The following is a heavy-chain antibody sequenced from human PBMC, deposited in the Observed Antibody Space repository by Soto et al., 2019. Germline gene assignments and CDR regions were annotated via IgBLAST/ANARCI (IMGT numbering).Heavy chain of an antibody. CDR3: AKGGSTPFTTVTTFDYYYYGMDV. V-gene: IGHV3-30*18. J-gene: IGHJ6*02. D-gene: IGHD4-17*01. CDR2: ISYDGSNK. Sequence: GGSLRLSCAASGFTFSSYGMHWVRQAPGKGLEWVAVISYDGSNKYYADSVKGRFTISRDNSKNTLYLQMNSLRAEDTAVYYCAKGGSTPFTTVTTFDYYYYGMDVWGQGTTVTVSS. CDR1: GFTFSSYG.